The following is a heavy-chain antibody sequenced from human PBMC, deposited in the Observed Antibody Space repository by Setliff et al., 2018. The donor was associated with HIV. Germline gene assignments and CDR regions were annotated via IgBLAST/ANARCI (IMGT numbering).Heavy chain of an antibody. D-gene: IGHD3-22*01. CDR1: GYSFTSYW. CDR2: IDPSDSYT. Sequence: GESLKISCKGSGYSFTSYWSNWVRQMPGKGLEWMGRIDPSDSYTNYNPSFQGHVTISADKSISTAYLQWSSLKASDTAMYYCASHDYYDSSVYYYRFDYWGQGTLVTVAS. J-gene: IGHJ4*02. V-gene: IGHV5-10-1*01. CDR3: ASHDYYDSSVYYYRFDY.